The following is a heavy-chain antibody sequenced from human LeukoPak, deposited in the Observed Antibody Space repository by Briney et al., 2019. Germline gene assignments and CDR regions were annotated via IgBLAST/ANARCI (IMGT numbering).Heavy chain of an antibody. CDR1: GGSISSYH. V-gene: IGHV4-59*06. Sequence: SETLSLTCTVSGGSISSYHWSWIRQPPGKGLEWIGYIYYSGSTYYNPSLKSRVTISVDTSKNQFSLKLSSVTAADTAVYYCARANDYGDWIGYWGQGTLVTVSS. D-gene: IGHD4-17*01. CDR2: IYYSGST. J-gene: IGHJ4*02. CDR3: ARANDYGDWIGY.